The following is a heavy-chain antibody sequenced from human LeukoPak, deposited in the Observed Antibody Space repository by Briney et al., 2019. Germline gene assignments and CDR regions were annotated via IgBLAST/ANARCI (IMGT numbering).Heavy chain of an antibody. V-gene: IGHV3-30*01. Sequence: PGGSLRLSCAASGFTFSSYAMHWVRQAPGKGLEWVAVISYDGSNKYYADSVEGRFTISRDNSKNTLYLQMNSLRAEDTAVYYCALPFRSDYTVRYWGQGTLVTVSS. D-gene: IGHD4-11*01. CDR2: ISYDGSNK. CDR3: ALPFRSDYTVRY. J-gene: IGHJ4*02. CDR1: GFTFSSYA.